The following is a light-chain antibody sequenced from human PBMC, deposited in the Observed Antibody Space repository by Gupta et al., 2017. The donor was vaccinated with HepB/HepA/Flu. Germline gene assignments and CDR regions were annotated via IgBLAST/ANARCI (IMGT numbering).Light chain of an antibody. V-gene: IGKV3-11*01. Sequence: EIVLTQSPAILSLSPGERATLSCRASQSVGSQLAWYQQKHGQAPSLLIYDASNRATGIPARFSGSGSGTDFTLTISSLEPEDFAVYYCQQRSYCLRTFGQGTRLEIK. J-gene: IGKJ5*01. CDR2: DAS. CDR1: QSVGSQ. CDR3: QQRSYCLRT.